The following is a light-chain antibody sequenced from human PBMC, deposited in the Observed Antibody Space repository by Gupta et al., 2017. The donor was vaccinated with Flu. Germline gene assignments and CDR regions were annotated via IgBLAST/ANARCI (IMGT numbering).Light chain of an antibody. V-gene: IGKV2-28*01. J-gene: IGKJ4*02. Sequence: ISWSTRRRLLRSDGYKYLDWDQQKRGPPQQLLIYLASKPAAGVPDSCSGSGSGTDFTLNSRRVEDEDGGVYYLKHVLPRRAFGGGTKVEIK. CDR2: LAS. CDR1: RRLLRSDGYKY. CDR3: KHVLPRRA.